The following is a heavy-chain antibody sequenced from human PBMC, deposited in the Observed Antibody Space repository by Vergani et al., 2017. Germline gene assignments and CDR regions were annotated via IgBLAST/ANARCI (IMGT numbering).Heavy chain of an antibody. CDR3: AKAVSTVVVTAPFDY. D-gene: IGHD2-21*02. CDR1: GGSFSGYY. Sequence: QVQLQQWGAGLLKPSETLSLTCAVYGGSFSGYYWSWIRQPPGKGLEWIGEINHSGSTNYNPSLKSRVTISVDTSKNQFSLKLSSVTAADTAVYYCAKAVSTVVVTAPFDYWGPGTLVTVSS. J-gene: IGHJ4*02. CDR2: INHSGST. V-gene: IGHV4-34*01.